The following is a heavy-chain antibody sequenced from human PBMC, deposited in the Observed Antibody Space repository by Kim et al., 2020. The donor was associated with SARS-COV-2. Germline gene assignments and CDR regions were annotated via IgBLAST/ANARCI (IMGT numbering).Heavy chain of an antibody. D-gene: IGHD3-10*01. CDR1: GFTFSSYA. V-gene: IGHV3-23*01. Sequence: GGSLRLSCAASGFTFSSYAMSWVRQAPGKGLEWVSDISGSGGSTYYADSVKGRFTISRDNSKNTLYLQMNSLRAEDTAVYYCAKAPRGTMVRGVITALDYWGQGTLVTVSS. CDR3: AKAPRGTMVRGVITALDY. CDR2: ISGSGGST. J-gene: IGHJ4*02.